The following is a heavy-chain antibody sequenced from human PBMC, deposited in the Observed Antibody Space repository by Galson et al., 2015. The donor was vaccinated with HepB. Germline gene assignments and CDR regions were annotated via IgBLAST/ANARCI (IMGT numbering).Heavy chain of an antibody. CDR1: GGTFSSYA. D-gene: IGHD3-16*01. V-gene: IGHV1-69*06. CDR3: ARANVGGEGMDV. J-gene: IGHJ6*02. CDR2: IIPIFGTA. Sequence: SVKVSCKASGGTFSSYAISWVRQAPGQGLEWMGGIIPIFGTANYAQKFQGRVTITADKSTSTAYMELSSLRSEDTAVYYCARANVGGEGMDVWGQGTTVTVSS.